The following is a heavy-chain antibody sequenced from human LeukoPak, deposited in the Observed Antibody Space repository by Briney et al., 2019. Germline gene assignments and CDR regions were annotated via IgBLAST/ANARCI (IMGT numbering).Heavy chain of an antibody. Sequence: SETQSLMCTVSADSLNECYWTWIREPPGKGLEWLGYISSTGWTNYNPSLESRLTISIDTYENQFFLNLTSVTAADTAVYYCARAPEYFGLLTANLDYYDHWGQGALVTVSS. V-gene: IGHV4-59*01. J-gene: IGHJ4*02. CDR1: ADSLNECY. CDR3: ARAPEYFGLLTANLDYYDH. D-gene: IGHD3-9*01. CDR2: ISSTGWT.